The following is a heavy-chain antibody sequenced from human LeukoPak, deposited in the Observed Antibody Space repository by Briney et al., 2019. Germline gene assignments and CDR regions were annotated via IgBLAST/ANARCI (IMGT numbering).Heavy chain of an antibody. CDR3: ARDSSKVVPAATALEY. J-gene: IGHJ4*02. CDR2: ISSSSTI. D-gene: IGHD2-2*01. Sequence: GGSLRLSCAASGFTFSSYSMNWVRQAPGKGLEWVSYISSSSTIYYADSVKGRFTISRDNAKNSLYLQMNSLRAEDTAVYYCARDSSKVVPAATALEYWGQGTLVTVSS. V-gene: IGHV3-48*04. CDR1: GFTFSSYS.